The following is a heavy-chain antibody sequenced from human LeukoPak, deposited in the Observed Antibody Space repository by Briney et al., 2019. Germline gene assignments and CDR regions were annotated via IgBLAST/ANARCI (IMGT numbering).Heavy chain of an antibody. V-gene: IGHV4-59*08. CDR1: GGSISSYY. CDR3: ARPSYDNYGMDV. CDR2: IYYSGST. D-gene: IGHD3-22*01. J-gene: IGHJ6*02. Sequence: PSETLSLTCTVSGGSISSYYWSWIRQPPGKGLEWIGYIYYSGSTNYTPSLKSRVTISVDTSKNQFSLKLSSVTAADTAVYYCARPSYDNYGMDVWGQGTTVTVSS.